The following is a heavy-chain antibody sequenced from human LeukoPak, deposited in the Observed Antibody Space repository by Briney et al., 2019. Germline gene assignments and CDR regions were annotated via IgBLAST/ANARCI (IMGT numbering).Heavy chain of an antibody. D-gene: IGHD3-9*01. J-gene: IGHJ4*02. CDR2: IYPGDSDT. Sequence: GESLKISCKGSGYSFTSYWIGWVRQMPGKGLEWMGIIYPGDSDTRYSLSFQGQVTISADKSISTAYLQWSSLKASDTAMYYCARQVYDILTGYQDYFDYWGQGTLVTVSS. CDR3: ARQVYDILTGYQDYFDY. CDR1: GYSFTSYW. V-gene: IGHV5-51*01.